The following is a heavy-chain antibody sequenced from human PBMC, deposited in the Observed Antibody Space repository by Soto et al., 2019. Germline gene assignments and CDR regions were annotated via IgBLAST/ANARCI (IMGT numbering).Heavy chain of an antibody. V-gene: IGHV1-8*01. Sequence: QVQLVQSGAEVKKPGASVKVSCKASGYTFTSYDINWVRQATGQGREWMGWMNPNSGNTGYAQKFQGRVTMTRNTALSTAYIELSSLRSEDTAVYYRARGADLLGYCSGGSCYTFDYWGQGTLVTVSS. CDR2: MNPNSGNT. J-gene: IGHJ4*02. D-gene: IGHD2-15*01. CDR1: GYTFTSYD. CDR3: ARGADLLGYCSGGSCYTFDY.